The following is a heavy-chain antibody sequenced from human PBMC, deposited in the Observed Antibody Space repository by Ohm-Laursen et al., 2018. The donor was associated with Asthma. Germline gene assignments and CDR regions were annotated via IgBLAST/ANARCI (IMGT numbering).Heavy chain of an antibody. CDR1: GYTFSRYS. Sequence: SLRLSCTASGYTFSRYSIHWIRQAPGKGLQWVASISTASTFIYYADSVRGRFTTSRDNAKNLVYLQMDSLSAEDTALYYCARIGPEWELPGREYSLHHWGEGTLVTVSS. D-gene: IGHD1-26*01. CDR3: ARIGPEWELPGREYSLHH. CDR2: ISTASTFI. J-gene: IGHJ1*01. V-gene: IGHV3-21*01.